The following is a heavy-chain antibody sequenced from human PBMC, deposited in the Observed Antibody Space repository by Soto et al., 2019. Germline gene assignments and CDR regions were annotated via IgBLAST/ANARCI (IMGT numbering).Heavy chain of an antibody. CDR3: AKEGAAAGTTPREYYYGMDG. J-gene: IGHJ6*01. V-gene: IGHV3-30*18. CDR2: ISYDGSNK. Sequence: GGSLRLSCAASGFTFSSHGMHWVRQAPGKGLEWVAVISYDGSNKYYADSVKGRFTISRDNSKNTLYLQMNSLRAEDTAVYYCAKEGAAAGTTPREYYYGMDGWGQGTTVXV. D-gene: IGHD6-13*01. CDR1: GFTFSSHG.